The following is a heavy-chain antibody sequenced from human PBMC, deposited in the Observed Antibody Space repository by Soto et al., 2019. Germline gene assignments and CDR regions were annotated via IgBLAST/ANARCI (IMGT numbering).Heavy chain of an antibody. D-gene: IGHD6-19*01. Sequence: PGGSLRLSCAAPGFTFSSYAMSWVRQAPGKGLEWVSAISGSGGSTYYADSVKGRFTISRDNSKNTLYLQMNSLRAEDTAVYYCAKGQQWLVEYFQHWGQGTLVTVSS. CDR2: ISGSGGST. CDR3: AKGQQWLVEYFQH. CDR1: GFTFSSYA. J-gene: IGHJ1*01. V-gene: IGHV3-23*01.